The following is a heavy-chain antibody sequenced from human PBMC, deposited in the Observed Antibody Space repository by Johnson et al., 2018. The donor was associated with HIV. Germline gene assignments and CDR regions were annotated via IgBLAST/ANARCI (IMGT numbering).Heavy chain of an antibody. CDR2: LYSGGST. V-gene: IGHV3-66*01. J-gene: IGHJ3*02. Sequence: VQLVESGGGLVQSGGSLRLACVDSGFIVGTKYMSWVRQAPGKGLEWVSVLYSGGSTYYADSVKGRFTISRDNSKNQVYLQMNSLRVEDTAVYYCARDRGLDAFDIWDQGTMVTVSS. CDR3: ARDRGLDAFDI. CDR1: GFIVGTKY. D-gene: IGHD3-10*01.